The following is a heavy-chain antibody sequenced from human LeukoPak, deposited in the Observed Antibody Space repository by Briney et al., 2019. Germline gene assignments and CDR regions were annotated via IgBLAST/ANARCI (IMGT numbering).Heavy chain of an antibody. J-gene: IGHJ6*03. CDR3: ARAPMTTVNYYYYMDV. D-gene: IGHD4-17*01. CDR1: GGTFSSYS. Sequence: SVKVSFKASGGTFSSYSISWVRQAPGQGLEWVGGIIPIFGTANYAQKFQGRVTITTDESTSTAYMELSSLRSEDTAVYYCARAPMTTVNYYYYMDVWGKGTTVTVSS. CDR2: IIPIFGTA. V-gene: IGHV1-69*05.